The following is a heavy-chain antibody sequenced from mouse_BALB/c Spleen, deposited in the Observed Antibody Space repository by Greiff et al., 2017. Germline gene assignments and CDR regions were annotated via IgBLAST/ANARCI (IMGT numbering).Heavy chain of an antibody. V-gene: IGHV5-12-2*01. CDR1: GFTFSSYT. CDR2: ISNGGGST. D-gene: IGHD2-4*01. CDR3: ARRGDYEGMDY. J-gene: IGHJ4*01. Sequence: EVQRVESGGGLVQPGGSLKLSCAASGFTFSSYTMSWVRQTPEKRLEWVAYISNGGGSTYYPDTVKGRFTISRDNAKNTLYLQMSSLKSEDTAMYYCARRGDYEGMDYWGQGTSVTVSS.